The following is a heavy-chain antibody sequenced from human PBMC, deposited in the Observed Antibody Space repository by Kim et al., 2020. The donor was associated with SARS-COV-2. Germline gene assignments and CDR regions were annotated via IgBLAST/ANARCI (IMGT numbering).Heavy chain of an antibody. CDR3: ARVGGLEWTWFEELVY. D-gene: IGHD3-10*01. Sequence: ASVKVSCKASGYTFTSYGISWVRQAPGQGLEWMGWISAYNGNTNYAQKLQGRVTMTTDTSTSTAYMELRSLRSDDTAVYYCARVGGLEWTWFEELVYWGQGTLVTVSS. J-gene: IGHJ4*02. CDR1: GYTFTSYG. V-gene: IGHV1-18*01. CDR2: ISAYNGNT.